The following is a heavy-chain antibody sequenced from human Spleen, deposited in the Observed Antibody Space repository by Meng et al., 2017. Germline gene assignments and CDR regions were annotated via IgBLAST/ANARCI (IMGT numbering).Heavy chain of an antibody. V-gene: IGHV4-39*07. CDR3: ARVSVRGFYGVDV. CDR2: IYYSGTT. Sequence: GSLRLSCTVSGGSINSGDYHWGWIRQPPGKGLEWTGSIYYSGTTFYNPSLKSRVTISIDTSKNQFSLKLTSVTAADTAVYYCARVSVRGFYGVDVWGQGTTVTVSS. D-gene: IGHD3-10*02. J-gene: IGHJ6*02. CDR1: GGSINSGDYH.